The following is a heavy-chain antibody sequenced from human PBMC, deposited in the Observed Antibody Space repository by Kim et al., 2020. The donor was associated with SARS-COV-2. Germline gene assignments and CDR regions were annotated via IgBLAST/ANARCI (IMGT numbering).Heavy chain of an antibody. J-gene: IGHJ6*02. D-gene: IGHD3-9*01. Sequence: GGSLRLSCAASGFTFSSYGMHWVRQAPGKGLEWVAVIWYDGSNKYYADSVKGRFTISRDNSKNTLYLQMNSLRAEDTAVYYCAREALNNFDWFHYGMDVWGQGTTVTVSS. CDR3: AREALNNFDWFHYGMDV. V-gene: IGHV3-33*01. CDR2: IWYDGSNK. CDR1: GFTFSSYG.